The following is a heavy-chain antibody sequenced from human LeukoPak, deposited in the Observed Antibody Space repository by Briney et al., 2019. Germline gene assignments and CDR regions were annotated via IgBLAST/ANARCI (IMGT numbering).Heavy chain of an antibody. V-gene: IGHV1-18*01. Sequence: ASVKVSCKASGYTFTSYVISWVRQAPGRGLEWMEWISAYNGNTNYAQNLQGRVTMTTDTSTSTAYMELRSLRSDDTAVYYCARVDYGGHSDFDYFDYWGQGTLVTVSS. J-gene: IGHJ4*02. CDR1: GYTFTSYV. CDR3: ARVDYGGHSDFDYFDY. D-gene: IGHD4-23*01. CDR2: ISAYNGNT.